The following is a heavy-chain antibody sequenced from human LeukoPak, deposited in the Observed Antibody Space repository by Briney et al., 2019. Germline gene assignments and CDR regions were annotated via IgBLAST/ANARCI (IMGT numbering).Heavy chain of an antibody. CDR2: IYYSGST. CDR1: GGSVSSGSYY. J-gene: IGHJ4*02. Sequence: SETLSLTCTVSGGSVSSGSYYWSWIRQPPGKGLEWIGYIYYSGSTNYNPSLKSRVTISVDTSKNQSSLKLSSVTAADTAVYYCARDYKVATRSVFDYWGQGTLVTVSS. V-gene: IGHV4-61*01. D-gene: IGHD5-12*01. CDR3: ARDYKVATRSVFDY.